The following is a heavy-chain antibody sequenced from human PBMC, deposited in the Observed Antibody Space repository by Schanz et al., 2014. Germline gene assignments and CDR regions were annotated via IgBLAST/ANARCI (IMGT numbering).Heavy chain of an antibody. Sequence: QVQLQQWGAGLLKASETLSLTCAVYGGSSSDCYWSWIRQPPGKGLEWIGEINHSGGTNYNPSLKSRVTMSVDTAKNQFSLILTSLTAADTAVYYCELITLDRGVRNDYWGQGTLVSVSS. D-gene: IGHD3-10*01. J-gene: IGHJ4*02. CDR2: INHSGGT. CDR1: GGSSSDCY. CDR3: ELITLDRGVRNDY. V-gene: IGHV4-34*01.